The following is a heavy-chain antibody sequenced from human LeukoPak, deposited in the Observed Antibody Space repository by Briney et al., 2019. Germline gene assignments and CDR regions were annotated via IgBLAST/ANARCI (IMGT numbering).Heavy chain of an antibody. D-gene: IGHD2-15*01. CDR2: IYYSGST. Sequence: PSETLSLTCTVSGGSISSYYWSWIRQPPGKGLEWIGYIYYSGSTNYNPSLRSRVTISVDTSKNQFSLKLSSVTAADTAVYYCARLGVVAATSVTTFDYWGQGTLVTVSS. CDR1: GGSISSYY. CDR3: ARLGVVAATSVTTFDY. J-gene: IGHJ4*02. V-gene: IGHV4-59*08.